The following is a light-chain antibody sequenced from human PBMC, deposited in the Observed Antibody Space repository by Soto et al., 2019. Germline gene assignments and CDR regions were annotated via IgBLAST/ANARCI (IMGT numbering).Light chain of an antibody. J-gene: IGLJ3*02. CDR1: NIGSKR. Sequence: SYELTQPPSVSVAPGQTARITCGENNIGSKRVHWYQQKPGQAPVVVVYHGSDRPSGIPERFSGSNSGNTATLTISAVDAGDEAAYFCQVWDNYSDHVVFGAGTKLTVL. CDR2: HGS. V-gene: IGLV3-21*02. CDR3: QVWDNYSDHVV.